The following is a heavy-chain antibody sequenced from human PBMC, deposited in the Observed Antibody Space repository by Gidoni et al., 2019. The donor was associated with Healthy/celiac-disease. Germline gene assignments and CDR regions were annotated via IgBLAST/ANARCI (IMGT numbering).Heavy chain of an antibody. Sequence: QVQLVASGGGVVQPGRSLRLSCAASGFTFSRYGMHWVRQAPGKGLEWVAVISYDGSNKYYADSVKGRFTISRDNSKNTLYLQMNSLRAEDTAVYYCAKDGWGRWLQLRYFDYWGQGTLVTVSS. D-gene: IGHD5-12*01. CDR1: GFTFSRYG. J-gene: IGHJ4*02. CDR2: ISYDGSNK. CDR3: AKDGWGRWLQLRYFDY. V-gene: IGHV3-30*18.